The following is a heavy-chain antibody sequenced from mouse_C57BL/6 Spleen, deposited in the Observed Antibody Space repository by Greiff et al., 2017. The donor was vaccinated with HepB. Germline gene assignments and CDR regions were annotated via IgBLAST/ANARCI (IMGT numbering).Heavy chain of an antibody. CDR2: ISYDGSN. CDR1: GYSITSGYY. Sequence: DVKLQESGPGLVKPSQSLSLTCSVTGYSITSGYYWNWIRQFPGNKLEWMGYISYDGSNNYNPSLKNRISITRDTSKNQFFLKLNSVTTEDTATYYCARGRYDYDRGGFDYWGLGTTLTVSS. D-gene: IGHD2-4*01. J-gene: IGHJ2*01. V-gene: IGHV3-6*01. CDR3: ARGRYDYDRGGFDY.